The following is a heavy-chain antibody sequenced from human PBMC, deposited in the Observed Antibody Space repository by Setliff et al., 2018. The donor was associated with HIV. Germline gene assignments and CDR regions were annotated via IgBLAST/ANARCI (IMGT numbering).Heavy chain of an antibody. CDR3: ARGGPYSSSSDTYDF. Sequence: QPGGSLRLSCVGSGFTFRTYAMGWVRRAPGKGLEWVSSNSGYGEETYYADSVKGRFTISRDNAKNSLYLQMNSLRAEDTAIYYCARGGPYSSSSDTYDFWGQGTLVTVSS. V-gene: IGHV3-23*01. D-gene: IGHD6-6*01. CDR1: GFTFRTYA. CDR2: NSGYGEET. J-gene: IGHJ4*02.